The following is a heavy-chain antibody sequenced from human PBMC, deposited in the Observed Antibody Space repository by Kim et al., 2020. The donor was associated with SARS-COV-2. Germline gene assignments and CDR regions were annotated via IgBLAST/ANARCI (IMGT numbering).Heavy chain of an antibody. CDR2: IRSKANSYAT. V-gene: IGHV3-73*01. CDR3: TSRRPGGGGYEWHYYGMDV. J-gene: IGHJ6*02. CDR1: GFTFSGSA. Sequence: GGSLRLSCAASGFTFSGSAMHWVRQASGKGLEWVGRIRSKANSYATAYAASVKGRFTISRDDSKNTAYLQMNSLKTEDTAVYYCTSRRPGGGGYEWHYYGMDVWGQGTTVTVSS. D-gene: IGHD2-21*01.